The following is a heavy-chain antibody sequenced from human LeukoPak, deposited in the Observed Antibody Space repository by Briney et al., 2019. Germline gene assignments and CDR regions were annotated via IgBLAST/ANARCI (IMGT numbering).Heavy chain of an antibody. CDR2: ISSISSYI. J-gene: IGHJ4*02. CDR1: GFTFSSYS. Sequence: GGSLRLSCAASGFTFSSYSMNWVRQAPGKGLEWVSSISSISSYIYYADSVKGRSTISRDNAKNSLYLQMNSLRAEDTAVYYCARYYPCGSSGYQYYFDYWGQGTLVTVSS. V-gene: IGHV3-21*01. D-gene: IGHD3-22*01. CDR3: ARYYPCGSSGYQYYFDY.